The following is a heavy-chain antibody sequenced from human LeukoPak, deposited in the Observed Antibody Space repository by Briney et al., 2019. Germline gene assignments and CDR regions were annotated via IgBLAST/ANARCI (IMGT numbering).Heavy chain of an antibody. Sequence: PSETLSLTCTVSGGSISSYYWSWIRQPAGKGLEWIGRIYTSGSTNYNPSLKSRVTMSVDTSKNQFSLKLSSVTAADTAVYYCAGGSGSYSSAAIDYWGQGTLVTVSS. CDR1: GGSISSYY. J-gene: IGHJ4*02. CDR2: IYTSGST. D-gene: IGHD1-26*01. CDR3: AGGSGSYSSAAIDY. V-gene: IGHV4-4*07.